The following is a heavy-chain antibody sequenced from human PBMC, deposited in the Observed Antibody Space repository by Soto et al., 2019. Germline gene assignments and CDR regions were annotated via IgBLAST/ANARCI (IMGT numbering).Heavy chain of an antibody. CDR3: TTTYPNDDSRVVAY. Sequence: EVQLVESGGGLVQPVRSLRLSCAASGFTFDDYAMHWVRQPPGKGLEWVSGITWNSGSKDYADSVKGRFTISRDNRKNSLYLQMNSLRGEDTALYYCTTTYPNDDSRVVAYWGQGTLVTVSS. V-gene: IGHV3-9*01. J-gene: IGHJ4*02. D-gene: IGHD1-1*01. CDR2: ITWNSGSK. CDR1: GFTFDDYA.